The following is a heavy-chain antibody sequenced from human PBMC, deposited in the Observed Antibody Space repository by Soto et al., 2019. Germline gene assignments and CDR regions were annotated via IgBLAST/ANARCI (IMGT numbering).Heavy chain of an antibody. Sequence: SETLSLTCAVSGDSIDSNNWWSWVRQPPGKGLEWIGEIYHSGSTYYNPSLESRVTISIDKSKSQFSLRLTSVTAADTAVYYCARRNPHDSSGFYEAFYFDYWGQGTLVTVSS. CDR3: ARRNPHDSSGFYEAFYFDY. CDR1: GDSIDSNNW. V-gene: IGHV4-4*02. J-gene: IGHJ4*02. D-gene: IGHD3-22*01. CDR2: IYHSGST.